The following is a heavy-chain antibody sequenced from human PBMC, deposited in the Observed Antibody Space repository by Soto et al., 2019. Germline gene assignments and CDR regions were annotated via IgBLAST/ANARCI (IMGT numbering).Heavy chain of an antibody. V-gene: IGHV4-4*02. CDR3: ASYSSGWYYFDY. CDR1: VFSISIINW. Sequence: ETLSITCAVSVFSISIINWWSWVRQPPGKGLEWIGEIYHSGSTNYNPSLKSRVTISVDKSKNQFSLKLSSVTAADTAVYYCASYSSGWYYFDYWGQGTLVTVSS. J-gene: IGHJ4*02. D-gene: IGHD6-19*01. CDR2: IYHSGST.